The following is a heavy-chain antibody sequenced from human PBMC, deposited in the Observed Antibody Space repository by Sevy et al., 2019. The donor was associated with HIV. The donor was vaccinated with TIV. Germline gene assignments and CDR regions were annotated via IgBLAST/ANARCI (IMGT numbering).Heavy chain of an antibody. Sequence: SETLSLTCAVYGGSFSGYYWSWIRQPPGKGLEWIGEINHSGSTNYNPSLKSRVTISVDTSKNQFSLKLSSVTAADTAVYYCARGGGYYGSGTFLAFDIWGQGTMVTVSS. CDR1: GGSFSGYY. V-gene: IGHV4-34*01. D-gene: IGHD3-10*01. CDR3: ARGGGYYGSGTFLAFDI. CDR2: INHSGST. J-gene: IGHJ3*02.